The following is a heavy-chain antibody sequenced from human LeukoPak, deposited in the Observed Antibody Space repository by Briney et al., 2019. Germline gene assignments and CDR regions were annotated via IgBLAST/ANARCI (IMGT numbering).Heavy chain of an antibody. J-gene: IGHJ4*02. CDR2: ISSSGSGGNT. Sequence: GGSLRLSCAASGFTVSTNYMIWVRQAPGRGLEWVSGISSSGSGGNTYYADSVKGRFTISRDSSKNTLFLHMNSLRVEDTAVYYCAKGGKWDVTPFDYWGQGTLVTVSS. V-gene: IGHV3-23*01. D-gene: IGHD1-26*01. CDR3: AKGGKWDVTPFDY. CDR1: GFTVSTNY.